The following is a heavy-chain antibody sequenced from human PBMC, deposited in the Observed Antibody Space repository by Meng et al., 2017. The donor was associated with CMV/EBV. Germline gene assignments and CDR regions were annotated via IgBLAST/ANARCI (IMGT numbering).Heavy chain of an antibody. CDR2: ISSSSSYI. CDR1: GFTYSSYS. V-gene: IGHV3-21*01. CDR3: ARGFSITALSDY. D-gene: IGHD1-14*01. J-gene: IGHJ4*02. Sequence: GGSLRLSCAASGFTYSSYSMNWVRQAPGKGLEWVSSISSSSSYIYYADSVKGRFTISRDNAKNSLYLQMNSLGAEDTAVYYCARGFSITALSDYWGQGTLVTVSS.